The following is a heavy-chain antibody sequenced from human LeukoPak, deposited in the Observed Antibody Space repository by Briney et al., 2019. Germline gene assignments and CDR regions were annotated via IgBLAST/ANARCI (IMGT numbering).Heavy chain of an antibody. CDR1: GFTFSSYA. Sequence: GGSLRLSCAASGFTFSSYAMSWVRQAPGKGLEWVSAISGSGGSTYYADSVKGRFTISRDNSKNTLYLQMNSLRAEDTAVYYCAKEPSPRLGYVWGSYRLDYWGQGTLVTVSS. V-gene: IGHV3-23*01. CDR3: AKEPSPRLGYVWGSYRLDY. J-gene: IGHJ4*02. D-gene: IGHD3-16*02. CDR2: ISGSGGST.